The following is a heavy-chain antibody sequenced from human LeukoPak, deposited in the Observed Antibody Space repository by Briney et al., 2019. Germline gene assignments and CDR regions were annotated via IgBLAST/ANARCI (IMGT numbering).Heavy chain of an antibody. V-gene: IGHV4-39*07. D-gene: IGHD4-17*01. CDR1: GVSISSSSYY. CDR2: IYYSGST. J-gene: IGHJ3*02. CDR3: ARDYGDYPDAFDI. Sequence: KPSETLSLTCTVSGVSISSSSYYWGWLRQPPGKGLEWIGSIYYSGSTYYNPSLKSRVTISVDTSKNQFSLKLSSVTAADTAVYYCARDYGDYPDAFDIRGQGTMVTVSS.